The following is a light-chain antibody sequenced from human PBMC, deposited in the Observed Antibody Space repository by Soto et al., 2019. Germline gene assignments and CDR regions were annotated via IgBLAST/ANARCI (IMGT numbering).Light chain of an antibody. Sequence: AIQMTQSPSSLSASVGDRVTITCRASQGIRDDLDWYQQRPGEAPTILIYAASSLQSGVPSRFSGSGSGTDFTLTISSLQPEDFGTYYCLQDYSYPRTFGQGTRVDIK. CDR1: QGIRDD. CDR3: LQDYSYPRT. V-gene: IGKV1-6*01. J-gene: IGKJ1*01. CDR2: AAS.